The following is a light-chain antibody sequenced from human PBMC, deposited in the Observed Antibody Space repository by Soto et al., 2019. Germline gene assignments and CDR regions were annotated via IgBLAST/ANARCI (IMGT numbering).Light chain of an antibody. CDR1: QNISVV. Sequence: DIQMTQSPSTLSASVGDGVTITCRASQNISVVLAWYQQRPGKAPKFLMYDASSLETGVPSRFSGSGSGTEFTLTIRSLQPDDSATYYCQQYDRSSPTFGQGTKLEIK. J-gene: IGKJ2*01. V-gene: IGKV1-5*01. CDR3: QQYDRSSPT. CDR2: DAS.